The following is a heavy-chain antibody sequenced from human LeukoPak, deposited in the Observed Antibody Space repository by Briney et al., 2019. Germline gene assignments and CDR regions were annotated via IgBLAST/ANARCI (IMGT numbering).Heavy chain of an antibody. CDR1: GGSISSYY. Sequence: SETLSLTCTVSGGSISSYYWSWIRQPLGKGLEWIGYIYYSGSTNYNPSLKSRVTISVDTSKNQFSLKLSSVTAADTAVYYCARHDYGDYGTFDYWGQGTLVTVSS. D-gene: IGHD4-17*01. CDR3: ARHDYGDYGTFDY. CDR2: IYYSGST. J-gene: IGHJ4*02. V-gene: IGHV4-59*08.